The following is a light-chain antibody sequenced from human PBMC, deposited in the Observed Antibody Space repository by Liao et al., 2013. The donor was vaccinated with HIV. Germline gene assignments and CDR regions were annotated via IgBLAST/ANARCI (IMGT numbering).Light chain of an antibody. J-gene: IGLJ2*01. Sequence: SYDVTQAPSVSVSPGQTASITCSADKLGDKYVSWYQQKPGQSPLLVIYQDTYPALRDSLSDSLPPTRGNTATLTISGTQPMDEADYYCQAWDRNTAIFGGGTKLTVL. V-gene: IGLV3-1*01. CDR3: QAWDRNTAI. CDR1: KLGDKY. CDR2: QDT.